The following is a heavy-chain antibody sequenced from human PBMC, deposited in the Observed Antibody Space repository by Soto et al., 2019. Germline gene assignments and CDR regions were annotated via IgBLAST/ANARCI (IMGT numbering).Heavy chain of an antibody. V-gene: IGHV3-30*03. CDR3: ARDTQDDFWSGYYRDY. Sequence: GGSLRLSCAASGFTFSNDDMHWVRQAPGKGLEWVAVISYDGSNKYYADSVKGRFTISRDNAKNSLYLQMNSLRDEDTAVYYCARDTQDDFWSGYYRDYWGQGTLVTVSS. CDR2: ISYDGSNK. D-gene: IGHD3-3*01. CDR1: GFTFSNDD. J-gene: IGHJ4*02.